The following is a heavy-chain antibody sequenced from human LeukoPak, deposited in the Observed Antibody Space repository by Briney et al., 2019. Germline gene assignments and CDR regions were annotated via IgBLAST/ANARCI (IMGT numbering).Heavy chain of an antibody. CDR2: IKQDGSEK. V-gene: IGHV3-7*01. CDR3: ARETGYSSGWYGDYYYYMDV. Sequence: GGSLRLSCAASGFTFSSYWMSWVRQAPGKGLEWAANIKQDGSEKYYVDSVKGRFTISRDNAKNSLYLQMNSLRAEDTAVYYCARETGYSSGWYGDYYYYMDVWGKGTTVTVSS. D-gene: IGHD6-19*01. CDR1: GFTFSSYW. J-gene: IGHJ6*03.